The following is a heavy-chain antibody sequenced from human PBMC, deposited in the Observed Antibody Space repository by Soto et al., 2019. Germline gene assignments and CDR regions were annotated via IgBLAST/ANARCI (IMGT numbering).Heavy chain of an antibody. Sequence: ASVKVSCKASGYMFTGFYIHWVRQAPGQGLEWMGGIKPDSGGTDYAEKFQGRVTMTRDTSINTAYMELSRLRHDDTAVYYCARLKGLFASRDPIWEAHYNYGLDVWGQGTTVTVSS. CDR1: GYMFTGFY. J-gene: IGHJ6*02. D-gene: IGHD2-8*01. CDR3: ARLKGLFASRDPIWEAHYNYGLDV. V-gene: IGHV1-2*02. CDR2: IKPDSGGT.